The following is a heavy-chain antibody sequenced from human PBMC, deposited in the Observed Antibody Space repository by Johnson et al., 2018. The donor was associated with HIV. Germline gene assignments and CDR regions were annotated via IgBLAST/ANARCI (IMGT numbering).Heavy chain of an antibody. CDR2: ISYDGSNK. J-gene: IGHJ3*02. CDR3: AREEKMLTYAFDI. D-gene: IGHD3-10*02. CDR1: GFTFSSYA. Sequence: VQLVESGGGVVQPGRSLRLSCAASGFTFSSYAMHWVRQAPGKGLEWVAVISYDGSNKYYAYSVKGRFTISRDNSKNTLYMQMNSLRAEDTAVYYCAREEKMLTYAFDIWGQGTMVTVSS. V-gene: IGHV3-30*04.